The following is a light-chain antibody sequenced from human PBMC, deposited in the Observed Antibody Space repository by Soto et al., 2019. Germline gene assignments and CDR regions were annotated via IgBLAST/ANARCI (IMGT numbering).Light chain of an antibody. CDR3: QQLNSYPAIT. Sequence: IQMTQSPSTPSASVGDRVTITCRTSQSISIWLSWYQLRPGKAPKLLIYAASTLQSGVPSRFSGSGSGTEFTLTISSLQPEDFATYYCQQLNSYPAITFGQGTRLEIK. V-gene: IGKV1-5*01. J-gene: IGKJ5*01. CDR1: QSISIW. CDR2: AAS.